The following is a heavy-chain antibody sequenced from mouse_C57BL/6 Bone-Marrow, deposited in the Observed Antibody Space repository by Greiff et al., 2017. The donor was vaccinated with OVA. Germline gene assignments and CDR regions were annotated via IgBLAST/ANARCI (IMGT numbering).Heavy chain of an antibody. D-gene: IGHD2-2*01. Sequence: EVKLMESGGGLVKPGGSLKLSCAASGFTFSSYAMSWVRQTPEKRLEWVATISDGGSYTYYPDNVKGRFTISRDNAKNNLYLQMSHLKSEDTAMYYCARDYGYDVYWYFDVWGTGTTVTVSS. J-gene: IGHJ1*03. CDR2: ISDGGSYT. CDR1: GFTFSSYA. V-gene: IGHV5-4*01. CDR3: ARDYGYDVYWYFDV.